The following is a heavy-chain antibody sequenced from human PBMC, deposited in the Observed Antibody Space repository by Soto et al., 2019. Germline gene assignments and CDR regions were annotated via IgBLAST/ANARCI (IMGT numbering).Heavy chain of an antibody. CDR2: IPYDGDNE. CDR3: AKDGGPVYCNSPGCSAKHFDY. CDR1: GFSFRNYA. Sequence: QVQLVESGGGVVQPGRSPRLSCAASGFSFRNYAMQWVRQAPDKGLEWLAIIPYDGDNEYYADSVRGRFTISRDNSKNTLYLQTNNLRHEDTAVYYCAKDGGPVYCNSPGCSAKHFDYWGQGTLVTVSS. D-gene: IGHD2-2*01. J-gene: IGHJ4*02. V-gene: IGHV3-30*18.